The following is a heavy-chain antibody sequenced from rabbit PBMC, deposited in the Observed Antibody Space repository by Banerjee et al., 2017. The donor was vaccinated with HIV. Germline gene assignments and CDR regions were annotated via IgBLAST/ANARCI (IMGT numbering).Heavy chain of an antibody. CDR3: ARDLAGAIGWNFNL. D-gene: IGHD4-1*01. CDR1: GFSFSSGYD. V-gene: IGHV1S40*01. CDR2: IYTGSSAST. J-gene: IGHJ4*01. Sequence: QSLEESGGDLVKPGASLTLTCTASGFSFSSGYDMCWVRQAPGKGLEWIGCIYTGSSASTDYANWAKGRFTISKTSSTTVTLQMSSLTAADTATYFCARDLAGAIGWNFNLWGQGTLVTVS.